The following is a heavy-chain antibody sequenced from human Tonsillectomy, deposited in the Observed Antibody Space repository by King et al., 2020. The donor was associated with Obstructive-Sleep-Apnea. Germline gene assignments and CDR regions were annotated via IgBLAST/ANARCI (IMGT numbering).Heavy chain of an antibody. V-gene: IGHV4-31*03. J-gene: IGHJ4*02. CDR3: ARSTTVVTPFDY. CDR2: IYYSGST. CDR1: GGSISSGGYY. Sequence: VPLQESGPGLVKPSQTLSLTCTVSGGSISSGGYYWRWIRQHPGKGLEWIGYIYYSGSTYYNPSLKSRVTISVDTSKNQFSLKLSSVTAADTAVYYCARSTTVVTPFDYWGQGTLVTVSS. D-gene: IGHD4-23*01.